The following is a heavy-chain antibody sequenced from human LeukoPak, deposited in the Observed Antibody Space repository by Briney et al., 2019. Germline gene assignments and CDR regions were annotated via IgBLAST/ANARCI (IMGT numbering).Heavy chain of an antibody. V-gene: IGHV4-38-2*02. Sequence: PSETLSLTCTVSGYSISSGYYWGWIRQPPGKGLGGIGSIYHSGSTYYNTSLKSRVTISVGTSKNQFSLKLSSVTAADTAVYYCATRANIVVVVAATEGAFDIWGQGTMVTVSS. D-gene: IGHD2-15*01. CDR3: ATRANIVVVVAATEGAFDI. CDR1: GYSISSGYY. CDR2: IYHSGST. J-gene: IGHJ3*02.